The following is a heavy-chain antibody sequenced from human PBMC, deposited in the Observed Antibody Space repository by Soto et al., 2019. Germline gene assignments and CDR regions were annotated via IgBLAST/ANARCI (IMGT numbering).Heavy chain of an antibody. D-gene: IGHD6-19*01. CDR3: TPLALKYNSDWYPLSD. Sequence: EVQLVESGGGLVKPGGSLRLSCAGSGFTFSNVWMNWVRQAPGKGLEWVGRIKSETDGGTIDYAAPVKGRFTISRDDSNNTLYLQMNSLKTEDTATYYCTPLALKYNSDWYPLSDWGQGTRVTVPS. CDR2: IKSETDGGTI. V-gene: IGHV3-15*07. CDR1: GFTFSNVW. J-gene: IGHJ4*02.